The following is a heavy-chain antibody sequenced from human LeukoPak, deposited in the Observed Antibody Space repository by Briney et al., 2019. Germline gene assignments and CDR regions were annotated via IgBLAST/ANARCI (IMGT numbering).Heavy chain of an antibody. CDR1: GGSITSSNW. J-gene: IGHJ4*02. Sequence: PFETLSLTCAISGGSITSSNWWTWVRQPPGKGLEWVGEIYLRGNTNYNPSLESRVSISVDESKTQLSLRLESVTAADTAVYYCARGTITTVTDSWGPGTLVTVSS. CDR2: IYLRGNT. V-gene: IGHV4-4*02. CDR3: ARGTITTVTDS. D-gene: IGHD4-17*01.